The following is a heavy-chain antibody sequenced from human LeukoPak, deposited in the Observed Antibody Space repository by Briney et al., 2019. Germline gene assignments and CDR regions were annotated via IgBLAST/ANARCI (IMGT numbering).Heavy chain of an antibody. CDR1: GGTFSSYT. V-gene: IGHV1-69*02. CDR2: IIPILGIA. Sequence: VASVKVSCKASGGTFSSYTTSWVRQAPGQGLEWMGRIIPILGIANYAQKFQGRVTITADKSTSTAYMELSSLRSEDTAVYYCARTGGYCSGGSCYPNYGMDVWGQGTTVTVSS. J-gene: IGHJ6*02. CDR3: ARTGGYCSGGSCYPNYGMDV. D-gene: IGHD2-15*01.